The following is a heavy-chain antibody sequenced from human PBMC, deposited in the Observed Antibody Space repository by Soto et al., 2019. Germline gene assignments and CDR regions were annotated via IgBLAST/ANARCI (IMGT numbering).Heavy chain of an antibody. CDR1: GYSFNSYW. D-gene: IGHD4-17*01. V-gene: IGHV5-10-1*01. Sequence: GESLKISCKGSGYSFNSYWISWVRQMPGKGLEWMERIDPSDSYINYNPSFQVHVTISTDKSISTAYLQWSSLKASDTSIYYCARLGRDDYFSDYHGMDVWRQGTTVGVSS. CDR3: ARLGRDDYFSDYHGMDV. CDR2: IDPSDSYI. J-gene: IGHJ6*02.